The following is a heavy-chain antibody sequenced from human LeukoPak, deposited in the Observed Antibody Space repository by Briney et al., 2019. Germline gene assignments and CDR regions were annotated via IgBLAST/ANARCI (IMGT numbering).Heavy chain of an antibody. Sequence: ASVKVSCKVSGYTLTELSMHWVRQAPGKGLEWMGGFDPEDGETIYAQKFQGRVTMTEDTSTDTAYMELSSLRSEDTAVYYCATGVAGPGSYYPLDYWGQGTLVTVSS. V-gene: IGHV1-24*01. CDR2: FDPEDGET. CDR3: ATGVAGPGSYYPLDY. CDR1: GYTLTELS. D-gene: IGHD3-10*01. J-gene: IGHJ4*02.